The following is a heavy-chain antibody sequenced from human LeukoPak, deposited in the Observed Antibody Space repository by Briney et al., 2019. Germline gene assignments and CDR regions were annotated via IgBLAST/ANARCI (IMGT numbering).Heavy chain of an antibody. J-gene: IGHJ4*02. Sequence: GGSLRLSCSASGFNFSSYTMFWVRQAPGKGLEYVSAISSHGGSTYYADSVKGRSTISRDNSKNTLYLQMSSLRTHDTAVYYCAIAASRTLADFWGQGTLVTVSS. CDR2: ISSHGGST. V-gene: IGHV3-64D*09. CDR3: AIAASRTLADF. D-gene: IGHD6-25*01. CDR1: GFNFSSYT.